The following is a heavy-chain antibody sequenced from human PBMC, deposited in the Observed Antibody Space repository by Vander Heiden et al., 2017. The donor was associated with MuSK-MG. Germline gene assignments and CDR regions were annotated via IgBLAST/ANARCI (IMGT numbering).Heavy chain of an antibody. Sequence: QVQLQQWGAGLLKPSETLSLTCAVYGGSFSGYYWSWIRQPPGKGLEWIGEINHSGSTNYNPSLKSRVTISVDTSKNQFSLKLSSVTAADTAVYYCARGVDIVVVGAALYYFDYWGQGTLVTVSS. CDR2: INHSGST. J-gene: IGHJ4*02. CDR3: ARGVDIVVVGAALYYFDY. D-gene: IGHD2-15*01. V-gene: IGHV4-34*01. CDR1: GGSFSGYY.